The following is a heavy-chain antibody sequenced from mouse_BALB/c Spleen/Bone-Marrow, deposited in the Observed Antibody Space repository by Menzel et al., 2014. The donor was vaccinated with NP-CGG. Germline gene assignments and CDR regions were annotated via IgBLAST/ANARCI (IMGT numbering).Heavy chain of an antibody. D-gene: IGHD2-14*01. CDR2: INPYNDGT. CDR3: EKGRNYRYGFDC. CDR1: GYTFTSYV. J-gene: IGHJ2*01. V-gene: IGHV1-14*01. Sequence: VQLKQSGPELVKPGASVKMSCKAFGYTFTSYVMHWVKQKPGQGLEWIGYINPYNDGTKYNEKFKGMATLTSDRYSSTTYMELSNLTSEDSAVCYCEKGRNYRYGFDCWGQGTTLTVSS.